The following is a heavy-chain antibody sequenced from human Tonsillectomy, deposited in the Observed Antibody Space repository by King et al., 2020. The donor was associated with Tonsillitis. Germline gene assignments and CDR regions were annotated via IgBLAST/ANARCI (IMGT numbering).Heavy chain of an antibody. V-gene: IGHV3-30*18. Sequence: QLVQSGGGVVQPGRSLRLSCAASGFTFSSYGMHWVRQAPGKGLEWVALISYDGGNKYYADSVKGRFTISRDKSKDTLYLQMNSLRAEDTAVYYCAKGDGGGSGYLEAGCYFDDWGQATLVTVSA. CDR2: ISYDGGNK. CDR1: GFTFSSYG. CDR3: AKGDGGGSGYLEAGCYFDD. D-gene: IGHD2-15*01. J-gene: IGHJ4*02.